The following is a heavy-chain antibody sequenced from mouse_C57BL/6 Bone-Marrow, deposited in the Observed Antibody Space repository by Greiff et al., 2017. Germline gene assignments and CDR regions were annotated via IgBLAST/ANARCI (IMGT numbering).Heavy chain of an antibody. J-gene: IGHJ3*01. Sequence: QVQLKQPGAVLVPPGASVQLSCKASGYTFTSYWMPWVLQRPGQGLEWIGMIPPNSGRPNYNEKFKSKATLTVDKSASTANKQHSSLTTEDTAVYYCARRDYAVPWFAYGGQGTLGTVSA. V-gene: IGHV1-64*01. CDR2: IPPNSGRP. CDR1: GYTFTSYW. CDR3: ARRDYAVPWFAY. D-gene: IGHD2-4*01.